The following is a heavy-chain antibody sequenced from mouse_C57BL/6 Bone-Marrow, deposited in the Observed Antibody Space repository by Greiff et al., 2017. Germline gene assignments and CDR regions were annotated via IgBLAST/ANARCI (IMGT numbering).Heavy chain of an antibody. D-gene: IGHD1-1*01. CDR1: GYTFTSYW. CDR2: IDPSDSNT. V-gene: IGHV1-50*01. Sequence: QVQLQQPGAELVKPGASVKLSCKASGYTFTSYWMQWVKQRPGQGLEWIGEIDPSDSNTNYNQKFKGKATLTVDTSSSTAYMQRSSLTSEDSAVYYCAREGPYGSPLRDYWGQGTSVTVSA. J-gene: IGHJ4*01. CDR3: AREGPYGSPLRDY.